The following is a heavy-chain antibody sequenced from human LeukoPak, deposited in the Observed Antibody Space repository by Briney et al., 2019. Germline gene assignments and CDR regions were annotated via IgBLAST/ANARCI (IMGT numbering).Heavy chain of an antibody. CDR2: IIPIFGTA. V-gene: IGHV1-69*01. D-gene: IGHD2-15*01. CDR3: ARDRYCSGGSCYDAFDI. J-gene: IGHJ3*02. CDR1: GGTFSSYA. Sequence: VASVKVSCKASGGTFSSYAISWVRQATGQGLEWMGGIIPIFGTANYAQKFQGRVTITADESTSTAYKELSSLRSEDTAVYYCARDRYCSGGSCYDAFDIWGQGTMVTVSS.